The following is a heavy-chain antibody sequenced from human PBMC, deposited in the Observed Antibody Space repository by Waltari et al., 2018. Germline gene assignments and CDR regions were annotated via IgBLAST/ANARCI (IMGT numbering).Heavy chain of an antibody. Sequence: QVQLVQSGAEVGKPGASVKVSCKTSGYTFTAYYMHWVRQAPGQRLEWMGWINANSGGTKFAQKFQGRVTMTRDTSINTAYMELSNLRSDDTAVYFCARGRGSDPVCSAGRCYWGGWFDPWGQGTLVTVSS. V-gene: IGHV1-2*02. D-gene: IGHD2-15*01. CDR3: ARGRGSDPVCSAGRCYWGGWFDP. CDR2: INANSGGT. CDR1: GYTFTAYY. J-gene: IGHJ5*02.